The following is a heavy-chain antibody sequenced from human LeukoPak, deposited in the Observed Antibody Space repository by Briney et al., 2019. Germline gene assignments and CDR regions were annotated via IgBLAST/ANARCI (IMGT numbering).Heavy chain of an antibody. D-gene: IGHD5-12*01. CDR2: ISSSSSYI. Sequence: GGSLRLSCAASGFTFSSYSMNWVRQAPGKGLEWVSSISSSSSYIYYADSVKGRFTISRDNAKNSLYLQMNSLRAEDTAVYYCARDTITKGSAGGFDIWGQGTMVTVSS. CDR1: GFTFSSYS. V-gene: IGHV3-21*01. CDR3: ARDTITKGSAGGFDI. J-gene: IGHJ3*02.